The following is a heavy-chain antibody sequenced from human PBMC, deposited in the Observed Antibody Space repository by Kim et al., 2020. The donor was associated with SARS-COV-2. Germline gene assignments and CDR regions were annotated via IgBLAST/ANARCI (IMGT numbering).Heavy chain of an antibody. CDR2: DGSEK. V-gene: IGHV3-7*03. CDR3: ARDAGLS. J-gene: IGHJ4*02. Sequence: DGSEKYYVDSVKGRFTISRDNAKNSPYLQMNSLRAEDTAVYYCARDAGLSWGQGTLVTVSS.